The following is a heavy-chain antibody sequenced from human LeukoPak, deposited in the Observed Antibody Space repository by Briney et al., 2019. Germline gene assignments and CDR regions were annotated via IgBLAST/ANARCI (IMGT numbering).Heavy chain of an antibody. CDR3: AARSGELPYYFDY. V-gene: IGHV1-18*01. Sequence: ASVKVSCKASGYTFTRYGISWTRQAPGQGLEWMGWISTYNGKTSYAQRFQGRVTMTTDTSTGTAYMELRSLRSDDTAVYYCAARSGELPYYFDYWGQGTLVTVSS. J-gene: IGHJ4*02. CDR1: GYTFTRYG. D-gene: IGHD3-10*01. CDR2: ISTYNGKT.